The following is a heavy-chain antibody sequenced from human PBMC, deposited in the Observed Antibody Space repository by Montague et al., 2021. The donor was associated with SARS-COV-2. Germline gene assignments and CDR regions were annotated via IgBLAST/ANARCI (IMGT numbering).Heavy chain of an antibody. CDR3: ARLEAGAWSGGSCYSSWFDP. CDR2: IYYSGST. Sequence: SETLSLTCTVSGGSISSYYWSWIRQPPGKGLEWIGYIYYSGSTNYNSSLKSRVTISVDTSKNQFSLKLSSVTAADTAVYYCARLEAGAWSGGSCYSSWFDPWGQGTLVTVSS. CDR1: GGSISSYY. J-gene: IGHJ5*02. D-gene: IGHD2-15*01. V-gene: IGHV4-59*08.